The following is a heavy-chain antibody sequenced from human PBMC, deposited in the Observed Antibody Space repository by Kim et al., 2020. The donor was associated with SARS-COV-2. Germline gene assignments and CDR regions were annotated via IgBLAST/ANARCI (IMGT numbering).Heavy chain of an antibody. CDR3: AKGKRFVDTAIPAYWYFDL. Sequence: GRFTISRDNSKNTLYLQMNSLRAEDTAVYYCAKGKRFVDTAIPAYWYFDLWGRGTLVTVSS. V-gene: IGHV3-23*01. J-gene: IGHJ2*01. D-gene: IGHD5-18*01.